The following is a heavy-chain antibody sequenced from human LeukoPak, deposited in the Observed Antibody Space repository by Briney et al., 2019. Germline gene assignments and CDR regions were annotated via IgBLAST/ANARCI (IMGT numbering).Heavy chain of an antibody. CDR2: INHSGST. D-gene: IGHD2-2*01. CDR3: ARGGYCSSTSCYHA. J-gene: IGHJ4*02. V-gene: IGHV4-34*01. CDR1: VGSFSGYY. Sequence: PSETLSLTCAVNVGSFSGYYWSWIRQPPGKGLEWIGEINHSGSTNYNPSVKSRVTISVDTSKNQFSLKLSSVTAADTAVYYCARGGYCSSTSCYHAWGQGTLVTVSS.